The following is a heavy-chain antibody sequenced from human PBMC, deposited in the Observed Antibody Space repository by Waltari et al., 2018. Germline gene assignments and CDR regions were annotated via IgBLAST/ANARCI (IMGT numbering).Heavy chain of an antibody. Sequence: QVQLQQWGAGLLKPSETLSLTCAVYGGSFRVYYLSWIRQPPGKGLEWIGEINHSGSTNYNPSLKSRVTISVDTSKNQFSLKLSSVTAADTAVYYCARIRRVYFDYWGQGTLVTVSS. CDR1: GGSFRVYY. D-gene: IGHD3-10*01. V-gene: IGHV4-34*01. CDR3: ARIRRVYFDY. J-gene: IGHJ4*02. CDR2: INHSGST.